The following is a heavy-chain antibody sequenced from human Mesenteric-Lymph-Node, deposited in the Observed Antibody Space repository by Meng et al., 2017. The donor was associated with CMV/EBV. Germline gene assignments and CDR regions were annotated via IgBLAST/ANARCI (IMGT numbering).Heavy chain of an antibody. CDR2: ICDGKTT. CDR3: ARTRGWYGPFDF. J-gene: IGHJ4*02. CDR1: CASISCCSS. Sequence: CAAACASISCCSSWPWLRQSPGQGLELIRYICDGKTTYYNPSLSSPVTISVNRSKNQFSLKLTSVTAADTAVYYCARTRGWYGPFDFWGQGTLVTVSS. V-gene: IGHV4-30-2*06. D-gene: IGHD6-19*01.